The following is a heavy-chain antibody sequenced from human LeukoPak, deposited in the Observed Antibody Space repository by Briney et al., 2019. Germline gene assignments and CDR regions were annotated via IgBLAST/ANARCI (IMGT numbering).Heavy chain of an antibody. V-gene: IGHV3-23*01. D-gene: IGHD3-22*01. CDR3: AKRGVVIRVILVGFHKEAYYFDS. J-gene: IGHJ4*02. Sequence: PGGSLRLSCEASGITLSNYGMSWVRQAPGKGLEWVAGISGSGGGTNYADSVKGRFTISRDNSKNTLYLQMNSLRAEDTAVYSCAKRGVVIRVILVGFHKEAYYFDSWGQGALVTVSS. CDR1: GITLSNYG. CDR2: ISGSGGGT.